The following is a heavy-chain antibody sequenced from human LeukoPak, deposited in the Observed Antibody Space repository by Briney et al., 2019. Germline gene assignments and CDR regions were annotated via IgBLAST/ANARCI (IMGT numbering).Heavy chain of an antibody. CDR1: GYTFTGYY. D-gene: IGHD3-22*01. J-gene: IGHJ4*02. CDR2: INPNSGGT. Sequence: ASVKVSCKASGYTFTGYYIHWVRQAPGQGLEWMGWINPNSGGTNYAQKFQGRVTMTRDTSISTAYMELSRLRSDDTAVYYCARVKDYYDSSGYLYYLDYWGQGTLVTVSS. CDR3: ARVKDYYDSSGYLYYLDY. V-gene: IGHV1-2*02.